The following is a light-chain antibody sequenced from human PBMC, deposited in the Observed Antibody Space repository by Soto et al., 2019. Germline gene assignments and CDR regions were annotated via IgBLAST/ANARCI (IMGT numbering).Light chain of an antibody. CDR1: QSIDTA. J-gene: IGKJ2*01. V-gene: IGKV1-5*03. CDR3: QQYARFLT. CDR2: RAS. Sequence: DVQMTQSPSTLSASVGDRVTITCRASQSIDTALAWYQQKPGKAPNLLIYRASNLESGVPSRFSGSGSGTELTLAISSLQPGDFATYYCQQYARFLTFGQGTKVDIK.